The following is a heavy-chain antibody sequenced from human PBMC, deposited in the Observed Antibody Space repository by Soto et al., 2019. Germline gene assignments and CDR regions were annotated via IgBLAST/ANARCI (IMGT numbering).Heavy chain of an antibody. D-gene: IGHD5-18*01. CDR3: ARGAHCVSAACFGYPSNWFDS. V-gene: IGHV4-59*01. Sequence: SETLSLTCTVSFGSTGNFYWSWIRQAPGKGLEWIGHIHYTGSTNYNPSLKSRLSISLDKTKDQFSLRLRSVTAADSAVYYCARGAHCVSAACFGYPSNWFDSWGQGTQVTV. CDR2: IHYTGST. CDR1: FGSTGNFY. J-gene: IGHJ5*01.